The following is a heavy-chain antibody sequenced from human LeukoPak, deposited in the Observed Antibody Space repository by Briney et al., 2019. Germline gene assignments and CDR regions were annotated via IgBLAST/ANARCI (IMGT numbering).Heavy chain of an antibody. CDR1: GLTFSNYA. J-gene: IGHJ4*02. V-gene: IGHV3-23*01. D-gene: IGHD5-18*01. Sequence: PGGSLRLSCAASGLTFSNYAMSWVRQVPGKGLEWVSVISDSGGSTYYADSVKGRFTISRDNSKNTLYLQMNSLRAEDTAVYYCAKALSQYIYVDYWGQGTLVTVSS. CDR3: AKALSQYIYVDY. CDR2: ISDSGGST.